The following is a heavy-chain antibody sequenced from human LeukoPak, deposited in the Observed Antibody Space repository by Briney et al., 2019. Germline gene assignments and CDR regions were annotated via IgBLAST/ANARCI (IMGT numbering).Heavy chain of an antibody. CDR3: ARRGYYYYGMDV. J-gene: IGHJ6*02. CDR1: GYSFTSYW. CDR2: IDPSDSYT. D-gene: IGHD3-10*01. V-gene: IGHV5-10-1*01. Sequence: GESLKISCKGSGYSFTSYWISWVRQMPGKGLEWMGRIDPSDSYTNYSPSFQGHVTISADKSISTAFLQWSSLKASDTAMYYCARRGYYYYGMDVWGQGTTVTVSS.